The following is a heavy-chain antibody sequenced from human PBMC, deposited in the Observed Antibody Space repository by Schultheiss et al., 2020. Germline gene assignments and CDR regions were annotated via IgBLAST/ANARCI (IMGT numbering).Heavy chain of an antibody. Sequence: GGSLRLSCAASGFTFSSYSMNWVRQAPGKGLEWVSYISSSSSTIYYADSVKGRFTISRDNAKNSLYLQMNSLRAEDTAVYYCARVRSYCSSTSCYVNWFDPWGQGTRVTGYS. D-gene: IGHD2-2*01. CDR1: GFTFSSYS. J-gene: IGHJ5*02. CDR3: ARVRSYCSSTSCYVNWFDP. V-gene: IGHV3-48*04. CDR2: ISSSSSTI.